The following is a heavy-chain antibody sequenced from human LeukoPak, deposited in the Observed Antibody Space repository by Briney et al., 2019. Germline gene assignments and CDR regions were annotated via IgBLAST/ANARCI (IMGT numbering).Heavy chain of an antibody. CDR3: AREHEMKVTGTRGRAFDY. D-gene: IGHD2-21*02. V-gene: IGHV3-30*02. J-gene: IGHJ4*02. Sequence: PGGSLRLSCAASGFTFSRSGMHWVHQAPGKGLEWVAFISYDGGDKCHADSVKGRFTISRDNSKNTLYLQMNSLRAEDTDVYYCAREHEMKVTGTRGRAFDYWGQGTLVTISS. CDR1: GFTFSRSG. CDR2: ISYDGGDK.